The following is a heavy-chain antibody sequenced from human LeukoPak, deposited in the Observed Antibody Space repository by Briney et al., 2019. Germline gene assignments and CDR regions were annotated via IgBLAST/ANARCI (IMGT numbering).Heavy chain of an antibody. J-gene: IGHJ5*02. D-gene: IGHD3-10*01. CDR2: IFNSGST. CDR3: ARDRRGYDSGTYSNWLDP. CDR1: GGSFGGYF. Sequence: SETLSLTCSAYGGSFGGYFWSWIRQPPGKGLEWIGYIFNSGSTNYNPSLKSRVTISGDTSKNQLSLNLSSVTAADTAVYYCARDRRGYDSGTYSNWLDPWGQGTLVTVSS. V-gene: IGHV4-59*01.